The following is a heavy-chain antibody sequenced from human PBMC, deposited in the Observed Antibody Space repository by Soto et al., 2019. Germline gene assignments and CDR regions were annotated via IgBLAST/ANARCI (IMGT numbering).Heavy chain of an antibody. CDR1: GGSISGSY. V-gene: IGHV4-59*01. CDR2: VYYTWST. D-gene: IGHD6-19*01. J-gene: IGHJ4*02. CDR3: ARSVAVPGAHIDY. Sequence: SETLSLTCSVSGGSISGSYWSWIRQSPGKGLEWLGYVYYTWSTNYSPSLRSRVSISVDTSKNEFSLRLSSVTAADTAVYFCARSVAVPGAHIDYWGQGTQVTVSS.